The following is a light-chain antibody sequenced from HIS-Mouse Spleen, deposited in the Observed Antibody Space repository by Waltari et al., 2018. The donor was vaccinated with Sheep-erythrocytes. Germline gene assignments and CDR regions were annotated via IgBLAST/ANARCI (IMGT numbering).Light chain of an antibody. J-gene: IGLJ1*01. CDR2: DVS. Sequence: QSALTQPRPVSGSPGQSVTLSCTGTSSDVCGYNYVPWYQQHPGKAPKLMIYDVSKRPSGVPDRFSGSKSGNTASLTISGLQAEDEADYYCCSYAGSYNHVFATGTKVTVL. CDR3: CSYAGSYNHV. V-gene: IGLV2-11*01. CDR1: SSDVCGYNY.